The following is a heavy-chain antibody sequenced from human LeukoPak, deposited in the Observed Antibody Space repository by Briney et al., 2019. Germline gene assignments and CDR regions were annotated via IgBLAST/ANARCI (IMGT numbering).Heavy chain of an antibody. Sequence: SQTLSLTCTVSAGSISSGSYYWSWIRQPAGKGLEWIGRIYISGSTNYNPSLKSRVTISVDTSKNQFSLKLSSVTAADTAVYYCARDRIYYYDSSGYRVDAFDIWGQGTMVTVSS. J-gene: IGHJ3*02. CDR2: IYISGST. CDR3: ARDRIYYYDSSGYRVDAFDI. V-gene: IGHV4-61*02. CDR1: AGSISSGSYY. D-gene: IGHD3-22*01.